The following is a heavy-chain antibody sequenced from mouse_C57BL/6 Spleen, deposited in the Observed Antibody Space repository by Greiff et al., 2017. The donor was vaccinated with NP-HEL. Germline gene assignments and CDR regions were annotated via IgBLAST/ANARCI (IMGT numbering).Heavy chain of an antibody. J-gene: IGHJ4*01. Sequence: EVQLQESGPGLVKPSQSLSLTCSVTGYSITSGYYWNWIRQFPGNKLEWMGYISYDGSNNYNPSLKNRISITRDTSKNQFFLKLNSVTTVDTAKYYCAREDYYGSYAMDYWVQGTSVTVSS. CDR3: AREDYYGSYAMDY. D-gene: IGHD1-1*01. CDR1: GYSITSGYY. CDR2: ISYDGSN. V-gene: IGHV3-6*01.